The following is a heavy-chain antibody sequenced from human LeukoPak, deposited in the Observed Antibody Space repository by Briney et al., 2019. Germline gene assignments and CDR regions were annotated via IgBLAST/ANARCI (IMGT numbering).Heavy chain of an antibody. V-gene: IGHV1-69*04. J-gene: IGHJ4*02. D-gene: IGHD6-19*01. CDR2: IIPILGIA. CDR3: AREEYSSGSGDY. CDR1: GGTFSSYT. Sequence: VASVKVSCKASGGTFSSYTISWVRQAPGQGLEWMGRIIPILGIANYAQKFQGRVTITADKSTSTAYMELSSLRSEGTAVYYCAREEYSSGSGDYWGQGTLVTVSS.